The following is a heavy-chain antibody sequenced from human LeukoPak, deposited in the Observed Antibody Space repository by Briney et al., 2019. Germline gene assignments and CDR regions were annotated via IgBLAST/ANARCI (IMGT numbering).Heavy chain of an antibody. CDR1: GFTFSSYG. CDR2: VSYDGSNK. CDR3: AQEDYDGSGSYLGG. J-gene: IGHJ4*02. D-gene: IGHD3-10*01. V-gene: IGHV3-30*18. Sequence: GGSLRLSCAASGFTFSSYGMHWVRQAPGKGLEWVAVVSYDGSNKCYTDSMKGRFTISRDNSKNTLYLQMNSLRTEDTAIYYCAQEDYDGSGSYLGGWGQGTLVTVSS.